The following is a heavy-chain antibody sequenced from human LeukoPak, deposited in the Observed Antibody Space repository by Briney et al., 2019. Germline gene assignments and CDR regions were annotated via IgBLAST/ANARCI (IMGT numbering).Heavy chain of an antibody. CDR1: GGSISSSNW. J-gene: IGHJ4*02. D-gene: IGHD2-15*01. V-gene: IGHV4-4*02. CDR2: IYHSGGT. CDR3: ARASYCSGGSCYSTPFDY. Sequence: SGTLSLTCAVSGGSISSSNWWSWVRQPPGKGLEWIGEIYHSGGTNYNPSLKSRVTISVDKSKNQFSLKLSSVTAADTAVYYCARASYCSGGSCYSTPFDYWGQGTLVTVSS.